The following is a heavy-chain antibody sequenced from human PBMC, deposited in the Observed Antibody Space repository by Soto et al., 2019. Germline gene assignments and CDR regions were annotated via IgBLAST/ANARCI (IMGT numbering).Heavy chain of an antibody. CDR2: INHSGST. CDR1: GGSFSGYY. CDR3: ARVLSYDILTGPLGY. D-gene: IGHD3-9*01. J-gene: IGHJ4*02. V-gene: IGHV4-34*01. Sequence: SETLSLTCAVYGGSFSGYYWSWIRQPPGKGLEWIGEINHSGSTNYNPSLKSRVTISIDTSKNQFSLKLSSVTAADTAVYYCARVLSYDILTGPLGYWGQGTLVTVSS.